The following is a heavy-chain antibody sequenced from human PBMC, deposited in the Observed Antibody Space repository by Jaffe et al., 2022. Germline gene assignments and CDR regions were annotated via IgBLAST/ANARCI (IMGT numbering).Heavy chain of an antibody. J-gene: IGHJ6*03. CDR2: IYYSGST. CDR1: GGSISSYY. D-gene: IGHD3-22*01. Sequence: QVQLQESGPGLVKPSETLSLTCTVSGGSISSYYWSWIRQPPGKGLEWIGYIYYSGSTNYNPSLKSRVTISVDTSKNQFSLKLSSVTAADTAVYYCARVVITRLYYYYYMDVWGKGTTVTVSS. CDR3: ARVVITRLYYYYYMDV. V-gene: IGHV4-59*01.